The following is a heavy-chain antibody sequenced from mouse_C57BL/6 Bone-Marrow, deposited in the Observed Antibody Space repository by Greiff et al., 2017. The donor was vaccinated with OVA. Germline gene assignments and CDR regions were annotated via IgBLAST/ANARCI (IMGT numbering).Heavy chain of an antibody. Sequence: QVQLQQPGAELVKPGASVKLSCKASGYTFTSYWMQWVKQRPGQGLEWIGEIDPSDSYTNYNQKFKGKATLTVDTSSSTAYMQLSSLTSEDSAVCYCARWGWLPYYFDYWGQGTTLTVSS. CDR3: ARWGWLPYYFDY. CDR2: IDPSDSYT. D-gene: IGHD2-3*01. V-gene: IGHV1-50*01. J-gene: IGHJ2*01. CDR1: GYTFTSYW.